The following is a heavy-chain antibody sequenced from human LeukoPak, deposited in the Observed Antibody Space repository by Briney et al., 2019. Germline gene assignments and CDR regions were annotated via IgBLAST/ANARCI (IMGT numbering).Heavy chain of an antibody. J-gene: IGHJ3*02. D-gene: IGHD1-26*01. Sequence: GASVKVSCKASGGTFSSYAISWVRQAPGQGLEWMGGIIPIFGTANYAQKFQGRVTITADESTSTAYMELSSLRSEDTAVYYCARGRGTSGSYYEGYAFDTWGQGTMITVSS. CDR3: ARGRGTSGSYYEGYAFDT. CDR2: IIPIFGTA. CDR1: GGTFSSYA. V-gene: IGHV1-69*13.